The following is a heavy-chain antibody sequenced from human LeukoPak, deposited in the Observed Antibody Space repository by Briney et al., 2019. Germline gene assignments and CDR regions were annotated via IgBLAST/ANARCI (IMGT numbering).Heavy chain of an antibody. V-gene: IGHV3-48*04. CDR1: GFTFSSYS. CDR3: ARDSGSGWYVYFDY. Sequence: GGSLRLSCAASGFTFSSYSMNWVRQAPGKGLEWVSYISSSSSTIYYADSAKGRFTISRDNAKNSLYLQMNSLRAEDTAVYYCARDSGSGWYVYFDYWGQGTLVTVSS. J-gene: IGHJ4*02. D-gene: IGHD6-19*01. CDR2: ISSSSSTI.